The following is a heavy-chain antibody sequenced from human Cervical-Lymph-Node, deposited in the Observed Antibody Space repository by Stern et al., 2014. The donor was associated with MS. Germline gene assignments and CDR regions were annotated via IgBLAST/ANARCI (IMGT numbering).Heavy chain of an antibody. V-gene: IGHV1-46*01. CDR2: INPSGGST. D-gene: IGHD3-22*01. CDR3: VSLGIYDSGEDY. CDR1: GNSFTTYY. Sequence: QVQLVQSGAEVKKPGASVKVSCKASGNSFTTYYMHWVRQAPGQGLAWMGLINPSGGSTSYTQKFQDRVSMTRDTSTSTFYMELSSLRSEDTAVYYCVSLGIYDSGEDYWGQGTLVTVSS. J-gene: IGHJ4*02.